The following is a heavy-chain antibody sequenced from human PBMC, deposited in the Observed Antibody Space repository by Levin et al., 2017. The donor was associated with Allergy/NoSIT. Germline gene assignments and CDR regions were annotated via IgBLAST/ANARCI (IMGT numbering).Heavy chain of an antibody. CDR1: GFTFSSYS. Sequence: PSETLSLTCAASGFTFSSYSMNWVRQAPGKGLEWVSYISSSGSIIYYADSVEGRFTISRDNAKNSLFLQMNNLRDEDTAVYYCARDADADYWGQGTLVTVSS. CDR3: ARDADADY. CDR2: ISSSGSII. J-gene: IGHJ4*02. V-gene: IGHV3-48*02.